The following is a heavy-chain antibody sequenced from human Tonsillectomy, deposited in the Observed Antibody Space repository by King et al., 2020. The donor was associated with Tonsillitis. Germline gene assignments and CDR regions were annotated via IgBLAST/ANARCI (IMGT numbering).Heavy chain of an antibody. D-gene: IGHD6-13*01. CDR3: ARSIAAGTAYMDV. Sequence: QLVQSGGGLVQPGGSLRLSCAASGFSFFSYGMHWVRQAPGKGMEFCSGISTNGGSTYYANSGKGRFTISRDNSKNTLFLQMGSLRAEDMAVYYCARSIAAGTAYMDVWGKGTTVTVSS. J-gene: IGHJ6*03. V-gene: IGHV3-64*01. CDR2: ISTNGGST. CDR1: GFSFFSYG.